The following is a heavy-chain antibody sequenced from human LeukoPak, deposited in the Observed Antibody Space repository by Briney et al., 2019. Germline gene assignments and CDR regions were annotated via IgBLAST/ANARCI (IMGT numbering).Heavy chain of an antibody. D-gene: IGHD6-25*01. CDR3: ARVFGRKYSTGGFDP. J-gene: IGHJ5*02. CDR2: INPNSGGT. CDR1: GYTFTGYY. Sequence: ASVKVSCKASGYTFTGYYMHWVRQAPGQGLEWMGWINPNSGGTNYAQKFQGRVTMTRDTSISTAYMELSRLRSDDMAVYYCARVFGRKYSTGGFDPWGQGTLVTVSS. V-gene: IGHV1-2*02.